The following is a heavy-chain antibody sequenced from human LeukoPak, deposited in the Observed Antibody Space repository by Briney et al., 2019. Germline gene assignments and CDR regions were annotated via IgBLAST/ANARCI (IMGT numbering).Heavy chain of an antibody. CDR3: ARDVGGGDT. V-gene: IGHV3-30*04. CDR2: ISYDGSDK. D-gene: IGHD2-15*01. J-gene: IGHJ5*02. Sequence: GGSLRLSCAASGFTFSLYTMHWVRHAPGKGLEWVAVISYDGSDKYYADSVKGRFTISRDNSKNTLFLQMNSLRAEDTAVYFCARDVGGGDTLGQGTLVTVSS. CDR1: GFTFSLYT.